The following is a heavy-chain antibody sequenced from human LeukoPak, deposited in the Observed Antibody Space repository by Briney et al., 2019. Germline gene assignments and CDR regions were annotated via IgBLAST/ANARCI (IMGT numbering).Heavy chain of an antibody. Sequence: SETLSLTCAVYGGSFSGYYWSWIRQPPGKGLEWIGEINHSGSTNYDPPLKSRVTISVDTSKNQFSLKLSSVTAADTAVYYCARGASSWPYWGQGTLVTVSS. CDR3: ARGASSWPY. V-gene: IGHV4-34*01. CDR1: GGSFSGYY. D-gene: IGHD6-13*01. CDR2: INHSGST. J-gene: IGHJ4*02.